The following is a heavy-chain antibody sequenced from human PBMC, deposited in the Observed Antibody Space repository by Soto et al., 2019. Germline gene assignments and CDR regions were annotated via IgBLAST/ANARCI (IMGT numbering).Heavy chain of an antibody. J-gene: IGHJ6*02. CDR2: INPGGGSK. Sequence: QVQLVQSGAEVKKPGASVKVSCKASGYTFTSNYMYWVRQAPGQVHEWMGIINPGGGSKGYAEMGLGSVTMTRDTSTSTVYVEMNSLRSEDTAVYYCARVLYNWNVYYDYGMNVWRQGPTVTLAS. D-gene: IGHD1-1*01. CDR1: GYTFTSNY. CDR3: ARVLYNWNVYYDYGMNV. V-gene: IGHV1-46*04.